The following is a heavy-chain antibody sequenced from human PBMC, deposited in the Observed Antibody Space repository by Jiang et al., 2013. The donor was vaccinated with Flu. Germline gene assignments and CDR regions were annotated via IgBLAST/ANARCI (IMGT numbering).Heavy chain of an antibody. D-gene: IGHD3-16*02. V-gene: IGHV3-9*01. CDR3: AKIESRLSNSFTFDN. Sequence: LLESGGGLVQPGRSLRLSCAASGFTFANYAMHWVRQAPGKGLEWVSGITWNSGNMGYADSVKGRFTISRDNANNSVYLQMNSLRPEDTALYYCAKIESRLSNSFTFDNWGQGTLVTVSS. J-gene: IGHJ4*02. CDR1: GFTFANYA. CDR2: ITWNSGNM.